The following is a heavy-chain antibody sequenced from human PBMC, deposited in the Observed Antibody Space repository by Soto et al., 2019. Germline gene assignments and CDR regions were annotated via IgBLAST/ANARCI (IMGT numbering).Heavy chain of an antibody. Sequence: SETLSLTCTVSGGSISSYYWSWIRQPPGKGLEWIGYIYYSGSTNYNPSLKSRVTISVDTSKNQFSLKLSSVTAADTAVYYCARWSVQWDNYYYYYMDVWGKGTTVTVSS. D-gene: IGHD1-26*01. J-gene: IGHJ6*03. CDR1: GGSISSYY. CDR2: IYYSGST. V-gene: IGHV4-59*01. CDR3: ARWSVQWDNYYYYYMDV.